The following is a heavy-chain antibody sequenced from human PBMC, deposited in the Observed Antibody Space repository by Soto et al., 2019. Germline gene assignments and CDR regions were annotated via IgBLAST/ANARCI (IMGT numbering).Heavy chain of an antibody. Sequence: GGSLRLSCTASGFTFSNYWMSWVRQAPGMGLEWVANIKSDGSDKYYVDSVKGRFTISRDNTKNSLSLQMNSLRAEDTAVYYCARDRYSSSRFDFWGQGTMVTVPS. CDR2: IKSDGSDK. V-gene: IGHV3-7*03. J-gene: IGHJ3*01. D-gene: IGHD6-13*01. CDR1: GFTFSNYW. CDR3: ARDRYSSSRFDF.